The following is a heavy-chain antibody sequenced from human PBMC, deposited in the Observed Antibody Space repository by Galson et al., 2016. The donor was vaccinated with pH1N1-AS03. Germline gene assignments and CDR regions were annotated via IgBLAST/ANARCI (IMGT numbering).Heavy chain of an antibody. CDR2: IYLDDSDT. CDR1: GYSFTNYW. D-gene: IGHD6-19*01. CDR3: ARLTLSSGLPCDY. Sequence: QSGAEVKKPGESLKISCQGSGYSFTNYWIGWVRQMPGKGLEWMGIIYLDDSDTRYSPSFQGQVNISADKSISTAYLQWSSLKASDTAMYYCARLTLSSGLPCDYWGQGTLVTVSS. J-gene: IGHJ4*01. V-gene: IGHV5-51*01.